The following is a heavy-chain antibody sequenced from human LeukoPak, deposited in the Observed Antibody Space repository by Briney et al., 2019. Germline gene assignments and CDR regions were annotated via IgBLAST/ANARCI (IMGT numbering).Heavy chain of an antibody. J-gene: IGHJ4*02. D-gene: IGHD6-13*01. V-gene: IGHV3-21*01. CDR1: GFTLSSYS. Sequence: GGSLRLSCAASGFTLSSYSRNWVRQAPGEGLEWASSISSGSSYIYYADSVKGRFTSSRVNARYSLYLQMNSLRAEDTAVYYCARDPTVAEAWWGQGTLVTVSS. CDR3: ARDPTVAEAW. CDR2: ISSGSSYI.